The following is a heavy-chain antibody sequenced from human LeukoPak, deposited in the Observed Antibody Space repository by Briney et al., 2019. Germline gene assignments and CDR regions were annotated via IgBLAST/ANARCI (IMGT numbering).Heavy chain of an antibody. J-gene: IGHJ6*02. D-gene: IGHD1-20*01. CDR2: IKQDGSEK. CDR1: GFTFSSYW. Sequence: GGSLRLSCAASGFTFSSYWMSWVRQAPGKGLEWVANIKQDGSEKYYVDSVKSRFTISRDNAKNSLYLQMNSLRAEDTAVYYCARARNWNYYYYGMDVWGQGTTVTVSS. CDR3: ARARNWNYYYYGMDV. V-gene: IGHV3-7*01.